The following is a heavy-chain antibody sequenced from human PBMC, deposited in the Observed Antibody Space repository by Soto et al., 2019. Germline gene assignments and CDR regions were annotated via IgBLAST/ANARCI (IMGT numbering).Heavy chain of an antibody. V-gene: IGHV3-30-3*01. CDR1: GFTFSSYA. CDR3: ARDRWHSGYGLVDY. Sequence: GGSLRLSCAASGFTFSSYAMHWVRQAPGKGLEWVAVISYDGSNKYYADSVKGLFTISRDNSKNTLYLQMNSLRAEDTAVYYCARDRWHSGYGLVDYWGQGTLVTVSS. J-gene: IGHJ4*02. CDR2: ISYDGSNK. D-gene: IGHD5-12*01.